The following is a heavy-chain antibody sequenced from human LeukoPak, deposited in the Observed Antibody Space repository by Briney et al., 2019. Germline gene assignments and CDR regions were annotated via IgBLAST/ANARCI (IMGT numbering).Heavy chain of an antibody. CDR1: GGSISSSSYY. CDR2: IYYSGST. Sequence: SETLSLTCTVSGGSISSSSYYWGWIRQPPGKGLEWIGSIYYSGSTYYNPSLKSRVTISVDTSKNQFSLKLSSVTAADTAVYYCAKMGTTTTQTTHLDYWGQGTLVTVSS. J-gene: IGHJ4*02. D-gene: IGHD1-7*01. V-gene: IGHV4-39*07. CDR3: AKMGTTTTQTTHLDY.